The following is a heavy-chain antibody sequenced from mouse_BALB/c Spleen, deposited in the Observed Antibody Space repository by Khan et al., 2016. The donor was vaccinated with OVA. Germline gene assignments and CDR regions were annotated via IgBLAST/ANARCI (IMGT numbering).Heavy chain of an antibody. J-gene: IGHJ4*01. CDR3: ARDGSRYNYAMDY. Sequence: DVKLQESGPGLVKPSQSLSLTCTVTGYSITSDYAWNWIRQFPGNKLEWMGYISSSGSTNYNPALKSRISITRDTSKNQFFLQLHSVTTEDTATYYCARDGSRYNYAMDYWGQGTSVTVSS. CDR1: GYSITSDYA. V-gene: IGHV3-2*02. D-gene: IGHD2-3*01. CDR2: ISSSGST.